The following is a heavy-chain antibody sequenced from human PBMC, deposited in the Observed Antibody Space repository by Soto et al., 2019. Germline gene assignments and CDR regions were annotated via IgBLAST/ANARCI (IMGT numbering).Heavy chain of an antibody. J-gene: IGHJ6*02. CDR1: GFTFSSYG. CDR2: IWYDGSNK. CDR3: ARVREYYDILTGYYTGYYYYGMDV. D-gene: IGHD3-9*01. V-gene: IGHV3-33*01. Sequence: GGSLRLSCAASGFTFSSYGMHWVRQAPGKGLEWVAVIWYDGSNKYYADSVKGRFTISRDNSKNTLYLQMNSLRAEDTAVYYCARVREYYDILTGYYTGYYYYGMDVWGQGTTVTVSS.